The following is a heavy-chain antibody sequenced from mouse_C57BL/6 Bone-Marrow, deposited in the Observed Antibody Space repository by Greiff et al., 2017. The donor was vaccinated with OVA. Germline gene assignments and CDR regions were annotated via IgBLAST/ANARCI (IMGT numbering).Heavy chain of an antibody. Sequence: ESGPGLVKPSQSLSLTCSVTGYSITSGYYWNWIRQFPGNKLEWMGYISYDGSTNSNPSLKNRISITRDTSKNQFFLKLNSVTTEDTATYYCARAGTYLYYFDYWGQGTTLTVSS. V-gene: IGHV3-6*01. J-gene: IGHJ2*01. D-gene: IGHD2-10*01. CDR3: ARAGTYLYYFDY. CDR1: GYSITSGYY. CDR2: ISYDGST.